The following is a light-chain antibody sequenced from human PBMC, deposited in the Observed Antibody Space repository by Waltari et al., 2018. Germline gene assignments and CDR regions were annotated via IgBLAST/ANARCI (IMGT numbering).Light chain of an antibody. J-gene: IGKJ2*01. Sequence: LAPGDTATLSCQASQSVRNFLAGYQQKPGQSPRLLIYGAYSRATGIPDRFSGSGSGPDFILTINRLEPEYFAVYFCQQYSSSVMYTFGQWTKLEI. CDR3: QQYSSSVMYT. V-gene: IGKV3-20*01. CDR1: QSVRNF. CDR2: GAY.